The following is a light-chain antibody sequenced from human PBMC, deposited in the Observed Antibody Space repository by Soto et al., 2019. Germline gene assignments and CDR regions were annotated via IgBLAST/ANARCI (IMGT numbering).Light chain of an antibody. Sequence: SYELTQPPSVSVAPGKTARITCGGNNIGSKSVHWYQQKPGQAPVLVIYYDSDRPSGIPERFSGSNSGNTATLTISRVEAXXXADYYCQVWDSSSDHRVFGGGTKLTVL. CDR2: YDS. CDR1: NIGSKS. J-gene: IGLJ2*01. V-gene: IGLV3-21*04. CDR3: QVWDSSSDHRV.